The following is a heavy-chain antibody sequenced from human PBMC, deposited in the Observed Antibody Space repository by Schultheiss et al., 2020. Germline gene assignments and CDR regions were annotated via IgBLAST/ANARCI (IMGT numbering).Heavy chain of an antibody. CDR2: IYTSGST. CDR3: ARVRTSGWLIDY. CDR1: GGSISSYY. Sequence: SETLSLTYTVSGGSISSYYWSWIRQPAGKGLEWIGRIYTSGSTNYNPSLKSRVTMSVDTSKNQFSLKLSSVTAADTAVYYCARVRTSGWLIDYWGQGTLVTVSS. V-gene: IGHV4-4*07. D-gene: IGHD6-19*01. J-gene: IGHJ4*02.